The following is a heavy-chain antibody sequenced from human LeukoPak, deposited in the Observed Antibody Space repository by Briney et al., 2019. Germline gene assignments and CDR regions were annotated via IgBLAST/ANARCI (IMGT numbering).Heavy chain of an antibody. CDR2: IKQDGSEK. CDR1: GFTFSSYW. CDR3: ARDYDSSGYALDY. J-gene: IGHJ4*02. V-gene: IGHV3-7*01. D-gene: IGHD3-22*01. Sequence: GGSLRLSCAASGFTFSSYWMSWVRQAPGKGLEWVANIKQDGSEKYYVDSVKGRFTISRDNAKNSLYLQMNSLRAEDTAVYYCARDYDSSGYALDYWGQGTLVTVSS.